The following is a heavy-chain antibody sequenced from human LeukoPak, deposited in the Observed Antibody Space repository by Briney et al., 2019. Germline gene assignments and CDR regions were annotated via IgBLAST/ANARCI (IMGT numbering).Heavy chain of an antibody. CDR2: ISGSSDST. CDR1: GFTFSRHT. D-gene: IGHD1-26*01. V-gene: IGHV3-23*01. Sequence: PGGSLRLSCAASGFTFSRHTMSWVRQAPGKGLEWVSGISGSSDSTYYADSVKGRFTISRDNSKNTLYLQMNSLRAEDTAVYYCAKDTRPVGATYDYWGQGTLVTVSS. J-gene: IGHJ4*02. CDR3: AKDTRPVGATYDY.